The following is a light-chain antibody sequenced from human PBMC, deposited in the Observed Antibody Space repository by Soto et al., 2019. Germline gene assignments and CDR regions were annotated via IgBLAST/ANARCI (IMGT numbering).Light chain of an antibody. V-gene: IGKV3-15*01. CDR2: GAS. Sequence: EIVMTQSPATLSVSPGERATLSCRASQSVSSNLSWYQQKPGQAPRLLIYGASTRATGIPARFSGSGSGTEFTITISSLQSEDFAVYYCQQYNNWPFPSWTFGQGTKVEFK. CDR3: QQYNNWPFPSWT. J-gene: IGKJ1*01. CDR1: QSVSSN.